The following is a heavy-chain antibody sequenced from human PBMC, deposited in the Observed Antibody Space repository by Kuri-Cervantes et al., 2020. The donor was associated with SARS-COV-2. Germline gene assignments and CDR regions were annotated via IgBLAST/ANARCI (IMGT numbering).Heavy chain of an antibody. CDR2: IKGGRGTT. CDR3: TRDVGVAPDF. J-gene: IGHJ4*02. CDR1: GFTFSSYA. V-gene: IGHV3-23*01. Sequence: GGFLRLSFAASGFTFSSYAMSWVRQATGKGLEWVSCIKGGRGTTYYAASVKGRFTVTRDNAKNTLYLLMSSLRVEDTDMYYCTRDVGVAPDFWGQGTQVTVSS. D-gene: IGHD2-21*01.